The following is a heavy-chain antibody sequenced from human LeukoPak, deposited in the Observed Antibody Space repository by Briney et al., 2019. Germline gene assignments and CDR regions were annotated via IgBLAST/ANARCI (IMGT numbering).Heavy chain of an antibody. J-gene: IGHJ4*02. CDR3: ASAGRKYAFDY. V-gene: IGHV1-8*01. Sequence: ASVKVSCKASGYSFTRHDINWVRQATGQGLGWMGWMNPNSGNTGYAQKFQGRVTMTTDTSMKTAYIELSSLRSEDTAVYYCASAGRKYAFDYWGQGTLVTVSS. CDR2: MNPNSGNT. CDR1: GYSFTRHD.